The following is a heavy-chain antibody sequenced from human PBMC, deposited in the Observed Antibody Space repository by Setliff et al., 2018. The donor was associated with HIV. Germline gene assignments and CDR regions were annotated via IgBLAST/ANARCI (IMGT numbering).Heavy chain of an antibody. CDR3: ARASGCIDGVCYAYSYYALDV. D-gene: IGHD2-8*01. Sequence: GGSLRLSCAASGFTFSIYAIHWVRQAPGKGLEWVAVISYDGSDKYYADSVKGRFTISRDNAKNTLYLQMNSLRAEDTAVYYCARASGCIDGVCYAYSYYALDVWGQGTTVTVSS. J-gene: IGHJ6*02. CDR1: GFTFSIYA. CDR2: ISYDGSDK. V-gene: IGHV3-30*04.